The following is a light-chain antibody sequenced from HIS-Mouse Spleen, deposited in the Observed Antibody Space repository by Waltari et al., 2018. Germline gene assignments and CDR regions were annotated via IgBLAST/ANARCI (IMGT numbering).Light chain of an antibody. J-gene: IGLJ3*02. V-gene: IGLV3-1*01. CDR2: QDS. CDR3: QAWDSSSWV. Sequence: SYELTQPPSVSVSPGQTASITCSGDKLGDKYACWYQQKPGQSPVLVIYQDSKRPSGIPGRFSGPNSGNPATLTISGTQAMDEADYYCQAWDSSSWVFGGGTKLTVL. CDR1: KLGDKY.